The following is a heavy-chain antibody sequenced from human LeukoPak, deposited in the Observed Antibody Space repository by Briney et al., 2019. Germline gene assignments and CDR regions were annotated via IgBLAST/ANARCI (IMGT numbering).Heavy chain of an antibody. V-gene: IGHV4-34*01. CDR1: GGSFSGYY. J-gene: IGHJ4*02. CDR2: INHSGST. Sequence: PSETLSLTCAVYGGSFSGYYWSWIRQPPGKGLEWIGEINHSGSTNYNPSLKSRVTISVDTSKNQFSLKLSSVTAADTAVYYCARTGPFDYWGQGTLVTVSS. CDR3: ARTGPFDY. D-gene: IGHD1-14*01.